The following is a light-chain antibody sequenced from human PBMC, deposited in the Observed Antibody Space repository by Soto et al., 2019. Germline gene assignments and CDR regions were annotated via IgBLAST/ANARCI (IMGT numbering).Light chain of an antibody. J-gene: IGKJ4*01. Sequence: DIVMTQSPDSLAVSLGERATINCKSSQSVLYSSNNKNYLAWYQQRPGQPPKLLIHWASTRHSGVPDRFSGSGSGTDFTLTISSLQAEDVAVYYCQQYYSTSPTFGGGTKVEIK. V-gene: IGKV4-1*01. CDR1: QSVLYSSNNKNY. CDR2: WAS. CDR3: QQYYSTSPT.